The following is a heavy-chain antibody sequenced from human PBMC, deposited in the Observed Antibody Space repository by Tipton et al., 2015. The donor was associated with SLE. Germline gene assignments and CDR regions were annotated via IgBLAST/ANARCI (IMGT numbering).Heavy chain of an antibody. V-gene: IGHV3-23*01. D-gene: IGHD1-26*01. J-gene: IGHJ4*02. CDR1: GFNFNTYA. CDR2: SSGSGTFP. Sequence: SLRLSCEASGFNFNTYAISWVRQAPGKGLEWVSGSSGSGTFPSYADSVKGRFTISRDQSKNTLYLSMGSLRAEDTAVYYCVKHSVGVLPSSLDSWGQGTLVTVSS. CDR3: VKHSVGVLPSSLDS.